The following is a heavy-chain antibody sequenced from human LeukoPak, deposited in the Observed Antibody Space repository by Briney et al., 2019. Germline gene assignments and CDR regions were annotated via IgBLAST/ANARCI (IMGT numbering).Heavy chain of an antibody. V-gene: IGHV3-21*01. CDR2: ISSSGSYI. J-gene: IGHJ3*02. Sequence: GGSLRLSCAASGFTFSSYSMNWVRQAPGKGLEWVSSISSSGSYIYYADSVKGRFTISRDNAKNSLYLQMNSLRDEDTAVYYCVKVTTGDDAFDIWGQGTMVTVSS. CDR1: GFTFSSYS. CDR3: VKVTTGDDAFDI. D-gene: IGHD4-17*01.